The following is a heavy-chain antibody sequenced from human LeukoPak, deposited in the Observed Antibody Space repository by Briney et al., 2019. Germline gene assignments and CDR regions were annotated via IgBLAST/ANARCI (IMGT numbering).Heavy chain of an antibody. V-gene: IGHV4-61*02. J-gene: IGHJ6*03. Sequence: SQTLSLTCTVSGGSISSGSYYWSWIRQPAGKGLEWIGRIYTSGSTNYNPSLKSRVTISVDTSKNQFSLKLSSVTAADTAVYYCAREAARSHLYYYYYYMDVWGKGTTVTVSS. D-gene: IGHD6-6*01. CDR3: AREAARSHLYYYYYYMDV. CDR2: IYTSGST. CDR1: GGSISSGSYY.